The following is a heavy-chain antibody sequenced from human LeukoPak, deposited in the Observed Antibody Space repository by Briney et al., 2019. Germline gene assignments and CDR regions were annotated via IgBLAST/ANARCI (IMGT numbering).Heavy chain of an antibody. Sequence: GGSLRLSCAASGFTFSSYAMSWVRQAPGKGLEWVSAIAGGGYSTYYADSVKGRFTISRDNSKNTLYLQMSSLRAEDTAIYYCAKPREGSGSSGFYYGLDVWGQGTTVTVSS. CDR1: GFTFSSYA. J-gene: IGHJ6*02. CDR3: AKPREGSGSSGFYYGLDV. V-gene: IGHV3-23*01. CDR2: IAGGGYST. D-gene: IGHD6-19*01.